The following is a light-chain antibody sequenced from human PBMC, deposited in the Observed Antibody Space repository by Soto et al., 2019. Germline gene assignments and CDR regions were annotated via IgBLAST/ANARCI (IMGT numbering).Light chain of an antibody. CDR2: GAS. CDR1: QSISTW. V-gene: IGKV1-5*01. J-gene: IGKJ3*01. CDR3: QQYKNYLT. Sequence: DIPMTQSPSTLSASVGDRVTITCRASQSISTWLAWYQQKPGKAPKVLIYGASSLESGVPSRFSGSGSGTEFTLTISSLQPDDFAPYYCQQYKNYLTFGPGTKVDIK.